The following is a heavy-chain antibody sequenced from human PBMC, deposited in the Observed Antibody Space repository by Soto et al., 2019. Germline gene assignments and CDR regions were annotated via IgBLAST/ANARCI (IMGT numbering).Heavy chain of an antibody. V-gene: IGHV3-33*01. CDR3: ASFDYDILTGYYTGADYYYYGMDV. Sequence: QVQLVESGGGVVQPGRSLRLSCAASGFTFSSYGMHWVRQAPGKGLEWVAVIWYDGSNKYYADSVKGRFTISRDNSKNTLYLQMNSLRAEDTAVYYCASFDYDILTGYYTGADYYYYGMDVWGQGTTVTVSS. CDR2: IWYDGSNK. D-gene: IGHD3-9*01. J-gene: IGHJ6*02. CDR1: GFTFSSYG.